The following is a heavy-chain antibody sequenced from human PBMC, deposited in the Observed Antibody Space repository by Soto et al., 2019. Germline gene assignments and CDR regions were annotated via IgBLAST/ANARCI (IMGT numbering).Heavy chain of an antibody. CDR2: IKQDGSEK. CDR3: ARDGNGFLEWLLSYYYGMDV. V-gene: IGHV3-7*01. Sequence: PGGSLRLSCAASGFTFSRYWMSWVRQAPGKGLEWVANIKQDGSEKYYVDSVKGRFTISSDNAKNSLYLQMNSLRAEDTAVYYCARDGNGFLEWLLSYYYGMDVWGQGTTVTVSS. D-gene: IGHD3-3*01. CDR1: GFTFSRYW. J-gene: IGHJ6*02.